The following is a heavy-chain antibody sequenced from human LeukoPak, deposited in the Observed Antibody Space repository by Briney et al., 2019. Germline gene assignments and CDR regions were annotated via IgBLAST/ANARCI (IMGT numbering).Heavy chain of an antibody. J-gene: IGHJ5*02. CDR2: INPNSGGT. D-gene: IGHD2-2*02. CDR3: ARSRRAVVVPAAISWFDP. V-gene: IGHV1-2*02. Sequence: ASVTVSCKASGYTFTGYYMHWVRQAPGQGLEWMGWINPNSGGTNYAQKFQGRVTMTRDTSISTAYMELSRLRSDDTAVYYCARSRRAVVVPAAISWFDPWGQGTLVTVSS. CDR1: GYTFTGYY.